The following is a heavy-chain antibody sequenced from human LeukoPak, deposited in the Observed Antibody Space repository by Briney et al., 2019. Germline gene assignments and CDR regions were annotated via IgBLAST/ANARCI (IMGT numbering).Heavy chain of an antibody. CDR1: GFTFSSYS. CDR3: ARDRLEGVLWFGELSPSPYYYGMDV. D-gene: IGHD3-10*01. CDR2: ISSSSSTI. J-gene: IGHJ6*02. V-gene: IGHV3-48*02. Sequence: GGSLRLSCAASGFTFSSYSMNWVRQAPGKGLEWVSYISSSSSTIYYADSVKGRFTISRDNAKNSLYLQMNSLRDEDTAVYYCARDRLEGVLWFGELSPSPYYYGMDVWGQGTTVTVSS.